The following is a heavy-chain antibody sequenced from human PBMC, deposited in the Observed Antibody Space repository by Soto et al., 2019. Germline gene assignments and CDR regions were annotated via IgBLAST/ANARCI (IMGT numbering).Heavy chain of an antibody. D-gene: IGHD2-8*02. V-gene: IGHV3-74*01. CDR2: IDGDGTNT. J-gene: IGHJ4*02. Sequence: EVQLVESGGGLVQPGGSLRLSCAASGCTFNNYWIHWVRQAPGKGLGWVSRIDGDGTNTDYADSVNGRFTISRDNAKNTVFLQMSSLRADDTAVYYCARVGFGCTGRSCYTGPYYFDYWGQGALVTVSS. CDR3: ARVGFGCTGRSCYTGPYYFDY. CDR1: GCTFNNYW.